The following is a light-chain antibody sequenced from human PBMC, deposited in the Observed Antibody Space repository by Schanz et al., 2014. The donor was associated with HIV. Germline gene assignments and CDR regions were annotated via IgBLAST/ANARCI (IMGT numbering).Light chain of an antibody. J-gene: IGLJ2*01. CDR2: GQN. CDR3: AAWDYTLNGPL. V-gene: IGLV1-44*01. CDR1: NSNIGSYY. Sequence: QSVLTQPPSASGTPGQGVTISCSGSNSNIGSYYVNWYQQFPGTAPRLLVYGQNERPSGVPDRFTGSQSGTSASLAISGLQFDDETLHYCAAWDYTLNGPLFGGGTKLTVL.